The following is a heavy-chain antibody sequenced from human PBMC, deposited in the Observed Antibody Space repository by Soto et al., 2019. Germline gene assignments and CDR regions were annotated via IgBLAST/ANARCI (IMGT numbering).Heavy chain of an antibody. V-gene: IGHV3-30*18. CDR1: GFTFSSYG. J-gene: IGHJ1*01. D-gene: IGHD3-22*01. CDR3: AKERYYYDSSGYEYFQH. CDR2: ISYDGSNK. Sequence: GGSLRLSXAASGFTFSSYGMHWVRQAPGKGLEWVAVISYDGSNKYYADSVKGRFTISRDNSKNTLYLQMNSLRAEDTAVYYCAKERYYYDSSGYEYFQHWGQGTLVTVSS.